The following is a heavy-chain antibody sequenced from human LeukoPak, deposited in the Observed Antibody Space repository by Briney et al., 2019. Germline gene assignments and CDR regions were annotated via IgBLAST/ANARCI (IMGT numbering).Heavy chain of an antibody. D-gene: IGHD3-3*01. V-gene: IGHV4-34*01. J-gene: IGHJ6*03. Sequence: LETLSLTCAVYGGSFSGYYWSWIRQPPGKGLEWIGEINHSGSTNYNPSLKSRVTISVDTSKNQFSLKLSSVTAADTAVYHCARGTMGYYRGYYYYYYMDVWGKGTTVTVSS. CDR3: ARGTMGYYRGYYYYYYMDV. CDR1: GGSFSGYY. CDR2: INHSGST.